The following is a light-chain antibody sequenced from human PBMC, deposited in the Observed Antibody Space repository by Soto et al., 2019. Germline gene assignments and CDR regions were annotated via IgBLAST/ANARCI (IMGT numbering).Light chain of an antibody. V-gene: IGKV3-20*01. CDR2: GAS. CDR3: QQDGSSPYT. CDR1: QSVSSSY. J-gene: IGKJ2*01. Sequence: EIVLTQSPGTLSLSPGERATLSCRASQSVSSSYLAWYQQKPGQAPRLLLYGASSRATGIPDRFSGSGSRTDFTLSISRLEPEDLAVYYWQQDGSSPYTFGRGTELEIK.